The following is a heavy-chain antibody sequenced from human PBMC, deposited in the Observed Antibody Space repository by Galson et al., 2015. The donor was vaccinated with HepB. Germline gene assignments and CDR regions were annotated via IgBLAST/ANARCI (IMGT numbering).Heavy chain of an antibody. CDR1: GFSLSNARMG. D-gene: IGHD1-26*01. CDR3: ARIRRIVGTLVFDAFDI. V-gene: IGHV2-26*01. CDR2: IFSNDEK. J-gene: IGHJ3*02. Sequence: PALVKPTQTLTLTCTVSGFSLSNARMGVSWIRQPPGKALEWLAHIFSNDEKSYSTSLKSRLTISKDTSKSQVVLTMTNMDPVDTATYYCARIRRIVGTLVFDAFDIWGQGTMVTVSS.